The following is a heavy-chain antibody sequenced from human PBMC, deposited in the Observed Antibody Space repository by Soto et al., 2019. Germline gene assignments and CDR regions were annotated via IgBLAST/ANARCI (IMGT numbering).Heavy chain of an antibody. CDR2: IYYSGST. Sequence: SETLSLTCTVSGGSISSGGYYWSWIRQHPGKGLEWIGYIYYSGSTYHNPSLKSRVTISVDTSKNQFSLKLSSVTAADTAVYYCARYESTVVTPSPDAFDIWGQGTMVTVSS. CDR1: GGSISSGGYY. J-gene: IGHJ3*02. CDR3: ARYESTVVTPSPDAFDI. V-gene: IGHV4-31*03. D-gene: IGHD4-17*01.